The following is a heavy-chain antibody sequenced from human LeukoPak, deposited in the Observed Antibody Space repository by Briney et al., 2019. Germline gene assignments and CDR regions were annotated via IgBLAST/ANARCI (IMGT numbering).Heavy chain of an antibody. CDR2: ISGSGDST. CDR1: GYSFSSYD. J-gene: IGHJ4*02. CDR3: TRDGGISSGSYLYLDY. Sequence: GGSLRLSCVASGYSFSSYDMDWVRQAPGKGLEWVSSISGSGDSTFYADSVKGRFSISRDNSKNTAYLQMNSLKTEDTAVYYCTRDGGISSGSYLYLDYWGQGTLVTVSS. V-gene: IGHV3-23*01. D-gene: IGHD1-26*01.